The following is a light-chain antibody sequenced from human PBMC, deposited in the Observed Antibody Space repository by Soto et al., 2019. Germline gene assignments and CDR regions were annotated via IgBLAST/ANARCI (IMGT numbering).Light chain of an antibody. J-gene: IGKJ2*01. CDR2: TAS. CDR1: QSINTW. CDR3: QQYNSHSSYT. Sequence: DIQMTQSPSTLSASVGDRVTITCRASQSINTWLAWYQQKPGKAPKLMIYTASRLESGVPSRISGSGSGTEFTLTISSLQPDDFATYYCQQYNSHSSYTFGQGTKVEIK. V-gene: IGKV1-5*03.